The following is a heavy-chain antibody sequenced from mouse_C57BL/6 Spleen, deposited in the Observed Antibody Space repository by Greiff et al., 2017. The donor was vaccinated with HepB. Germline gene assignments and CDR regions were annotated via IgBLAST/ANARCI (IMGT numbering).Heavy chain of an antibody. CDR2: INPNNGGT. J-gene: IGHJ1*03. CDR1: GYTFTDYN. V-gene: IGHV1-22*01. D-gene: IGHD4-1*01. CDR3: AAPGTRGWYFDV. Sequence: EVQLQQSGPELVKPGASVKMSCKASGYTFTDYNMHWVKQSHGKSLEWIGYINPNNGGTSYNQKFKGKATLTVNKSSSTAYMELRSLTSEDSAVYYCAAPGTRGWYFDVWGTGTTVTVSS.